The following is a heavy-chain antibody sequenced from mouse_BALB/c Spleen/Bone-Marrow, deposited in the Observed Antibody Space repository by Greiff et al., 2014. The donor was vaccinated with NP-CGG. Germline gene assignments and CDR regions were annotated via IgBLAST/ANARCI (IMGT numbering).Heavy chain of an antibody. J-gene: IGHJ4*01. D-gene: IGHD1-1*01. CDR3: ARGSYYEGAMDY. V-gene: IGHV2-9*02. CDR2: IWAGGST. Sequence: VKLEESGPGLVAPSQSLSITCTVSGFSLTSYGVHWVRQPPGKVLEWLGVIWAGGSTNYNSALMSRLSISKDNSKSQVFLKMNSLQTDETAMYYCARGSYYEGAMDYWGQGTSVTVSS. CDR1: GFSLTSYG.